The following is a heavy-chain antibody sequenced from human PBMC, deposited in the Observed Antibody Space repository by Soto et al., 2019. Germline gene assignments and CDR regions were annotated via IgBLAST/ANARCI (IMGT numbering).Heavy chain of an antibody. CDR2: IYYSGST. CDR1: GGSISSGDYY. CDR3: VRERGDSWVDP. V-gene: IGHV4-30-4*01. J-gene: IGHJ5*02. Sequence: SETLSLTCTVSGGSISSGDYYWSWIRQPPGKGLEWIGYIYYSGSTFYNPSLKNRVTISLDTSKIQFSLKLISVTAADTAVYYCVRERGDSWVDPWGQGTLVTVSS.